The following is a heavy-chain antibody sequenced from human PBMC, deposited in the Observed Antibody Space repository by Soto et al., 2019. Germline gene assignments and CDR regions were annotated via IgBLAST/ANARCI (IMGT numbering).Heavy chain of an antibody. CDR1: GLTFNSFD. CDR2: ISYDGSNK. V-gene: IGHV3-30*18. CDR3: AKGLDGSWFDP. J-gene: IGHJ5*02. D-gene: IGHD6-19*01. Sequence: QVQLVESGGGVVQPGRSLRLSCAASGLTFNSFDMHWVRQAPGKGLEWVAVISYDGSNKNYGDSVKGRFTISRDNSDNTLYLQMNSLRAEDTAVYYCAKGLDGSWFDPWGQGTLVTVSS.